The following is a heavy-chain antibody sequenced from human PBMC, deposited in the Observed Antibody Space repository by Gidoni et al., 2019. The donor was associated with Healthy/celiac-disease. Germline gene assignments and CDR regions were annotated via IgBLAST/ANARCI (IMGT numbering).Heavy chain of an antibody. CDR1: GVTFSSYS. J-gene: IGHJ6*03. V-gene: IGHV3-21*01. CDR3: AREPGDYMDV. CDR2: ISCSSSDI. D-gene: IGHD3-10*01. Sequence: EVKLVESGGGLVKPGGSLRLSCAASGVTFSSYSMNWVRQAPGKGLGWVSSISCSSSDIYYADSVKGRFTISRDNAKTSLYLQMNSLRAEDTAVYYCAREPGDYMDVWGKGPTVTVSS.